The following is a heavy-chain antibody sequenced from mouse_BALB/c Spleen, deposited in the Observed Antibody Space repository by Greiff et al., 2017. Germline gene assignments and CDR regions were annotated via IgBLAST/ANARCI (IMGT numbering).Heavy chain of an antibody. V-gene: IGHV5-4*02. CDR2: ISDGGSYT. J-gene: IGHJ4*01. Sequence: DVHLVESGGGLVKPGGSLKLSCAASGFTFSDYYMYWVRQTPEKRLEWVATISDGGSYTYYPDSVKGRFTISRDNAKNNLYLQMSSLKSEDTAMYYCARDYAPYAMDYWGQGTSVTVSS. CDR1: GFTFSDYY. D-gene: IGHD1-1*01. CDR3: ARDYAPYAMDY.